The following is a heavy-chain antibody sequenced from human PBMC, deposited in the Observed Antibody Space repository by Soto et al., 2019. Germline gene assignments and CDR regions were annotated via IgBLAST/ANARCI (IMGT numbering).Heavy chain of an antibody. J-gene: IGHJ4*02. CDR2: ISGSGGST. CDR1: GFTFSSYA. CDR3: AKGRGGEWYFDY. V-gene: IGHV3-23*01. D-gene: IGHD3-10*01. Sequence: GGSLRLSCAASGFTFSSYAMSWVRQAPGKGLEWVSAISGSGGSTYYADSVKGRFAIPRDNSKNRLYLQMNSLRDEDTAVYYCAKGRGGEWYFDYWGQGTLVTVPS.